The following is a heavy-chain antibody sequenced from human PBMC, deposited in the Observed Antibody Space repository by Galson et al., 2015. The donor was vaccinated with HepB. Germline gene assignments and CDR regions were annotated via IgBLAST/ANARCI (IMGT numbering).Heavy chain of an antibody. CDR1: GYTFTSYY. J-gene: IGHJ5*02. CDR3: ARDGSGGSFLGWFGP. CDR2: INPSGGST. V-gene: IGHV1-46*01. Sequence: SVKVSCKASGYTFTSYYMHWVRQAPGQGLEWMGIINPSGGSTSYAQKFQGRVTMTRDTSTSTVYMELSSLRSEDTAVYYCARDGSGGSFLGWFGPWGQGTLVTVSS. D-gene: IGHD2-15*01.